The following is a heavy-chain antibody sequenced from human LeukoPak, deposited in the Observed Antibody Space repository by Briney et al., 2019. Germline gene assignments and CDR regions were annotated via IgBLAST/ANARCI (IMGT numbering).Heavy chain of an antibody. CDR1: GFTFSNYP. D-gene: IGHD6-19*01. CDR2: MSNDGTNK. Sequence: GGSLRLSCAASGFTFSNYPMNWVRQAPGKGLEWVAFMSNDGTNKYYADSVKGRFTISRDNSKNTLYLQMNSLRAEDTAMYYCARKRYSSGLGWFDPWGQGTLVTVSS. J-gene: IGHJ5*02. V-gene: IGHV3-30*03. CDR3: ARKRYSSGLGWFDP.